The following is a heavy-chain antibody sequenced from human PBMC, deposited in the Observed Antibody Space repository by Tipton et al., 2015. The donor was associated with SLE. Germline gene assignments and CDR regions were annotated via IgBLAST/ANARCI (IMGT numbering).Heavy chain of an antibody. CDR2: IKQDGSEK. D-gene: IGHD3-10*01. Sequence: SLRLSCATSGFTFSSYWMSWVRQAPGKGLEWVANIKQDGSEKYYVDSVKGRFTISRDNAKNSLYLQMNSLRAEDTAVYYCARDGGGYGSGSYPRYWGQGTLVTVSS. J-gene: IGHJ4*02. V-gene: IGHV3-7*03. CDR1: GFTFSSYW. CDR3: ARDGGGYGSGSYPRY.